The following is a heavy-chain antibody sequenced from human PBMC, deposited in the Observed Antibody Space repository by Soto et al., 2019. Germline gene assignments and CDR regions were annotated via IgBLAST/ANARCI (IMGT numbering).Heavy chain of an antibody. V-gene: IGHV3-23*01. D-gene: IGHD3-10*01. CDR1: GFTFKNYA. CDR2: ISSSGDRT. J-gene: IGHJ4*02. CDR3: AKDICSGEGNYFHY. Sequence: EVQLLESGGGLVQPGGSLRLSCAASGFTFKNYAMSWVRQAPGKGLEWVSGISSSGDRTFYADSVKGRFTISRDNSKNTLSLQMNNLGAEDTAVYYCAKDICSGEGNYFHYWGQGTLITVSS.